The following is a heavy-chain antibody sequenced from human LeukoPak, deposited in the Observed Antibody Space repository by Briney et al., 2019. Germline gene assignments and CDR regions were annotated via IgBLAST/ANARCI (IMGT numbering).Heavy chain of an antibody. CDR2: INASGGST. V-gene: IGHV1-46*01. CDR1: GYTFTSYY. CDR3: ARANNGFDSGDLGY. Sequence: GASVKVSCKASGYTFTSYYIHWVRQAPEQGLEWMGLINASGGSTSYAQKFQGRVTLTRDTSTSEVYMELSSLRSEDTAVYFCARANNGFDSGDLGYWGQGTLVTVSS. J-gene: IGHJ4*02. D-gene: IGHD5-12*01.